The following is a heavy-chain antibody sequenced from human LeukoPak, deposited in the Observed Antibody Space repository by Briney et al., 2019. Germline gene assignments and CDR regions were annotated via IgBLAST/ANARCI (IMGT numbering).Heavy chain of an antibody. CDR2: ISGSGDNT. CDR1: GFTFSSYA. J-gene: IGHJ6*02. V-gene: IGHV3-23*01. Sequence: PGASLRLSCAASGFTFSSYAMSWVRQAPGKGLEWVSVISGSGDNTYYADSVEGRFTISRDNSKNTLYLQMNSLRAEDTAVYYCAKPRGYSTVTTYYYYGIDVWGQGTTVTVSS. D-gene: IGHD4-17*01. CDR3: AKPRGYSTVTTYYYYGIDV.